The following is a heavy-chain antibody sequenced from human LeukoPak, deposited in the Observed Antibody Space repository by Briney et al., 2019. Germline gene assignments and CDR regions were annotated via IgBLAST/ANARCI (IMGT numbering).Heavy chain of an antibody. Sequence: ASVKVSCKTSGYTFIDYFIHWLRQAPGQGLEWMGRLNPNNGDTYYAQDFQGRVTMTRDTSISTAYMELSRLTSDDTAVYYCARDLSSTSNWEFDYWGQGTLVTV. V-gene: IGHV1-2*06. J-gene: IGHJ4*02. D-gene: IGHD7-27*01. CDR3: ARDLSSTSNWEFDY. CDR1: GYTFIDYF. CDR2: LNPNNGDT.